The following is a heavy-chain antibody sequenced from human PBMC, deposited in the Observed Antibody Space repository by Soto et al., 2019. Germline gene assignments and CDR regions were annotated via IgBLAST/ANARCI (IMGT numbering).Heavy chain of an antibody. J-gene: IGHJ4*02. V-gene: IGHV1-2*02. D-gene: IGHD1-26*01. CDR2: INSVSGGT. Sequence: QVQLEQSGAEVKQPGAAVRVSCKASGNTDTIYFIHWLRQAPGQGLEWLGWINSVSGGTNYAHNFLGRVTITRDRSTTTAFMELRGLRSDDTAVYYCARGGSYYALWGQGTLVTVS. CDR1: GNTDTIYF. CDR3: ARGGSYYAL.